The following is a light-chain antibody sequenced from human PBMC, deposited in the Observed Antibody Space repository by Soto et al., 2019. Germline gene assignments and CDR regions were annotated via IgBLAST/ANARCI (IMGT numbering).Light chain of an antibody. CDR3: LPSYNGPYV. V-gene: IGLV7-46*01. Sequence: QAFVTQAPSLTVSPGVTVTLTCGSSTGAVTNGHYPYWFQQKPGQAPRTLIYDTTNRHSWTPARFSGSLLGGKAALTLSGAQPEDEAEYYCLPSYNGPYVFGTGTKVTVL. J-gene: IGLJ1*01. CDR1: TGAVTNGHY. CDR2: DTT.